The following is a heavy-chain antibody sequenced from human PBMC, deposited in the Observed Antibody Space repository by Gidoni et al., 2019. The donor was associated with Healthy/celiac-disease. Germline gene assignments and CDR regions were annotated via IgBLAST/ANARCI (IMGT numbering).Heavy chain of an antibody. V-gene: IGHV4-38-2*02. D-gene: IGHD3-10*01. CDR1: GYSISSGYY. CDR3: ARDGGSGSYYPPFYYYYYGMDV. CDR2: IYHSGST. Sequence: QVQLQESGPGLVKPSETLSLTCTVSGYSISSGYYWGWIRQPPGKGLEWIGSIYHSGSTYYNPSLKSRVTISVDTSKNQFSLKLSSVTAADTAVYYCARDGGSGSYYPPFYYYYYGMDVWGQGTTVTVSS. J-gene: IGHJ6*02.